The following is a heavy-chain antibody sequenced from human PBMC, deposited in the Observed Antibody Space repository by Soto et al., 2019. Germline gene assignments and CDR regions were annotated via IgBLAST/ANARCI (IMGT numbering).Heavy chain of an antibody. Sequence: QLQLQESGSGLVKPSQTLSLTCGVSGGSISSGGYSWSGIRQPPGKGLEWIGYIYQSGSTFYNPSLKSRVSISVDRFKNQFFLNLTSVTAADTAIYFCARESRSSRYDTSGYSQYWYFDLWGRGTLVVVAS. D-gene: IGHD3-22*01. CDR1: GGSISSGGYS. J-gene: IGHJ2*01. CDR2: IYQSGST. CDR3: ARESRSSRYDTSGYSQYWYFDL. V-gene: IGHV4-30-2*01.